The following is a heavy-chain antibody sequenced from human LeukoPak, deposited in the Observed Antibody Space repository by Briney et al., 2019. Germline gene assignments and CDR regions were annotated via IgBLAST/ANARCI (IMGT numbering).Heavy chain of an antibody. Sequence: TSETLSLTCAVYGGSFSGYYWSWIRQSPGKGLEWIGEINHSGSTHYNPSLKSRVIISVDTSKRRFFLKLNSVTAADTAVYYCARESNSSYYRFDFWGQGSPVTVSS. CDR1: GGSFSGYY. D-gene: IGHD3-22*01. V-gene: IGHV4-34*01. CDR3: ARESNSSYYRFDF. J-gene: IGHJ4*02. CDR2: INHSGST.